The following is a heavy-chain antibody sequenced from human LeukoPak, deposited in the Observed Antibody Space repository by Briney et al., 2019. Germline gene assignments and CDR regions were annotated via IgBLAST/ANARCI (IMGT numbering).Heavy chain of an antibody. J-gene: IGHJ4*02. D-gene: IGHD3-16*02. Sequence: GGSLRLSCAASGFTFSSYAMSWVRQAPGKGLEWVSAISGSGGSTYYADSVKGRFTIPRDNSKNTLYLQMNSLRAEDTAVYYCAKVPAWGSYRYTFDYWGQGTLVTVSS. V-gene: IGHV3-23*01. CDR3: AKVPAWGSYRYTFDY. CDR1: GFTFSSYA. CDR2: ISGSGGST.